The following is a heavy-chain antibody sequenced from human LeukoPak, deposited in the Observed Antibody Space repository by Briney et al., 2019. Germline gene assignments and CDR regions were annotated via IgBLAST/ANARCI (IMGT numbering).Heavy chain of an antibody. J-gene: IGHJ4*02. CDR3: ASGAAVGTSRFNY. V-gene: IGHV3-48*01. CDR1: GFTFSSYS. CDR2: ISSSGSTT. Sequence: PGGSLRLSCAASGFTFSSYSMNWVRQAPGKGLEWVSYISSSGSTTYYADSVKGRFTISRDNAKNSLYLQMKSLRAEDTAVYYCASGAAVGTSRFNYWGQGTLVTVSS. D-gene: IGHD6-13*01.